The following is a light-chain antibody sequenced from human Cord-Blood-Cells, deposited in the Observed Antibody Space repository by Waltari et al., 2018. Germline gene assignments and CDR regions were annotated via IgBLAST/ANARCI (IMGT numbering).Light chain of an antibody. CDR1: KSVSSN. CDR3: QQYNNWTLES. V-gene: IGKV3-15*01. CDR2: GAC. Sequence: IVMTQSPAPLSVSPGARPTLACRASKSVSSNLAWYQQKPGQAPRLLIYGACTRATGNPARFSGSGSGTEFTLTISSLQSEDFAVYYCQQYNNWTLESLGPGTKLQIQ. J-gene: IGKJ2*03.